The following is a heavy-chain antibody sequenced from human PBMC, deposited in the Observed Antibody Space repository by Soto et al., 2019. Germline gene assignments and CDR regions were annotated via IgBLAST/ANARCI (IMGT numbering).Heavy chain of an antibody. CDR3: ARLAAKGSY. CDR2: INAGNGNT. CDR1: GYTCSNYA. D-gene: IGHD6-19*01. V-gene: IGHV1-3*01. J-gene: IGHJ4*02. Sequence: ASVKVSCKASGYTCSNYALHWVRQAPGQRLEWMGWINAGNGNTKYSQKFQGRVTITRDTSASTVYMELSSRRSEDTAVYYCARLAAKGSYWGQGALVTVSS.